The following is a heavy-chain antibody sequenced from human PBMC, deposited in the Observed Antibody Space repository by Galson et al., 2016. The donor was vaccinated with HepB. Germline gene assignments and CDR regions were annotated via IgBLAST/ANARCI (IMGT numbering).Heavy chain of an antibody. Sequence: SLRLSCAASGFSFSTYGMNWARQAPGKGLEWLSRISTRSTTIYYADSVKGRFTISRDNAKNSLHLQMNSLRDEDTAVYYCVRDRIGDNSGYYWGQGTLVTVSS. D-gene: IGHD3-22*01. J-gene: IGHJ4*02. V-gene: IGHV3-48*02. CDR3: VRDRIGDNSGYY. CDR1: GFSFSTYG. CDR2: ISTRSTTI.